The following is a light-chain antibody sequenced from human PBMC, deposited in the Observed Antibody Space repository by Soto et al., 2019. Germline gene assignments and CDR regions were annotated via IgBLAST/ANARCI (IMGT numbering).Light chain of an antibody. CDR3: QKYENIPPT. V-gene: IGKV1-33*01. Sequence: DIQMTQSPSSLSASIGDRVILTCQASQDIANSLNWYQHKPGKAPNLLIYDASNLERGVPARFSGSGSGTDFSFTISGLQPEDIATYYGQKYENIPPTFGQGTRLEIK. CDR2: DAS. CDR1: QDIANS. J-gene: IGKJ5*01.